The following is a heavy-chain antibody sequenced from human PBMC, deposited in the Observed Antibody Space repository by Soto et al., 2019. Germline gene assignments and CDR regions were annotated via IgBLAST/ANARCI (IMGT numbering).Heavy chain of an antibody. CDR3: ARDLGRVGSPLYYYYGMDV. CDR2: ISRSSSYI. J-gene: IGHJ6*02. Sequence: GGSLRLSCAASGFTFSSYSMTWVRQAPGKGLEWVSSISRSSSYIYYADSVKGRFTIARENAKNSLYLQMNSLRAEDTAVYYCARDLGRVGSPLYYYYGMDVGGQGTTVIVSS. CDR1: GFTFSSYS. D-gene: IGHD3-16*01. V-gene: IGHV3-21*01.